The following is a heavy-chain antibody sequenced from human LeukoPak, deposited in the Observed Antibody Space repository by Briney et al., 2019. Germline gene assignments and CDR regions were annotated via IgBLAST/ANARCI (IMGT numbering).Heavy chain of an antibody. Sequence: PSETLSLTCAVYGGSFSGYYWSWIRQPPGKGLEWIGEINHSGSTNYNPSLKSRVTISVDTSKNQFSLKLSSVTAADTAVYYCARGSSGYLINWGQGTLVTVSS. CDR2: INHSGST. V-gene: IGHV4-34*01. D-gene: IGHD3-22*01. CDR1: GGSFSGYY. J-gene: IGHJ4*02. CDR3: ARGSSGYLIN.